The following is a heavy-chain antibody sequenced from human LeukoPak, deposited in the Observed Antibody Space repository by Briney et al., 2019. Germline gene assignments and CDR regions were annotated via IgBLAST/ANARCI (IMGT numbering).Heavy chain of an antibody. Sequence: PSETLSLTCTVSGGSISSSSYYWGWIRQPAGKGLDWIGRIYTSGSTNYNPSLKSRVTMSVDTSKNQFSLKLSSVTPEDTAVYYCARGEWESSGGYYFDYWGQGTLVTVSS. J-gene: IGHJ4*02. D-gene: IGHD1-26*01. CDR2: IYTSGST. V-gene: IGHV4-61*02. CDR1: GGSISSSSYY. CDR3: ARGEWESSGGYYFDY.